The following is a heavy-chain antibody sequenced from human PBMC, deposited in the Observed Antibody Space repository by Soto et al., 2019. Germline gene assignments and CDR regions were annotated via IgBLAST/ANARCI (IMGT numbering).Heavy chain of an antibody. J-gene: IGHJ6*02. CDR1: GYTFTSYY. Sequence: GASVKVSCKASGYTFTSYYMHWVRQAPGQGLEWMGIINPSGGSTSYAQKFQGRVTMTRDTSTSTVYMELSSLRSEDTAVYYCARGLGHCSGGSCYAARRERIYYGMDVWGQGTTVTVSS. CDR2: INPSGGST. V-gene: IGHV1-46*01. CDR3: ARGLGHCSGGSCYAARRERIYYGMDV. D-gene: IGHD2-15*01.